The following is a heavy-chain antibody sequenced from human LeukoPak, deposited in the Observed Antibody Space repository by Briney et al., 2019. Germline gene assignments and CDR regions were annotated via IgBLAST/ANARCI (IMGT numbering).Heavy chain of an antibody. Sequence: SETLSLTCTVSGGSISSSSYYWDWIRQPPGKGLEWIGSIYYSGSTYYNPSLKSRVTISVDTSKNQFSLKLSSVTAADTAVYYCARVTYYYDSSGYPYPPYFDYWGQGTLVTVSS. CDR3: ARVTYYYDSSGYPYPPYFDY. D-gene: IGHD3-22*01. J-gene: IGHJ4*02. CDR2: IYYSGST. V-gene: IGHV4-39*07. CDR1: GGSISSSSYY.